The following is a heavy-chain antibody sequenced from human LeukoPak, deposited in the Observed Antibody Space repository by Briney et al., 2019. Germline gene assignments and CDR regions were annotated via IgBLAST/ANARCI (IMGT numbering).Heavy chain of an antibody. V-gene: IGHV1-69*04. CDR1: GGTFSSYA. Sequence: ASVKVSCKASGGTFSSYAISWVRQAPGQGLEWMGRIIPILGIANYAQKFQGRVTITADKSTSTAYMELSSLRSEDTAVYYCARGKGSSWYTGAFDIWGQGTMVTVSS. CDR2: IIPILGIA. CDR3: ARGKGSSWYTGAFDI. J-gene: IGHJ3*02. D-gene: IGHD6-13*01.